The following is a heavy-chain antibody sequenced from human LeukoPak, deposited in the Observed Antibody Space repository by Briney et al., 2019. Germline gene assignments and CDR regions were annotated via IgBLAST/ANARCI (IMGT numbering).Heavy chain of an antibody. Sequence: SETLSLTCTVSGGSISSYYWSWIRQPPGKGLEWIGYIYYSGSTNYNPSLKSRVTISVDTSKNQFSLKLSSVTAADTAVYYCALGGYSYGYWGYFDYWGQGTLDTVSS. CDR3: ALGGYSYGYWGYFDY. CDR2: IYYSGST. CDR1: GGSISSYY. J-gene: IGHJ4*02. D-gene: IGHD5-18*01. V-gene: IGHV4-59*01.